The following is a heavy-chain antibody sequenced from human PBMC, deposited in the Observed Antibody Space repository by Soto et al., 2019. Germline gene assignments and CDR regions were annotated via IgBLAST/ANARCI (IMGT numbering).Heavy chain of an antibody. CDR3: ARDQRDGNSWPSSDYHYGMDV. CDR1: GFTVSSNY. J-gene: IGHJ6*02. D-gene: IGHD3-10*01. V-gene: IGHV3-53*01. Sequence: SLRLSCAVSGFTVSSNYMSWVRQAPGQGLEWVSSLYSGGNTYYADSVKGRFILSRDNSRNTLYFEMNGLRAEDTAVYYCARDQRDGNSWPSSDYHYGMDVWGQGTTVTVSS. CDR2: LYSGGNT.